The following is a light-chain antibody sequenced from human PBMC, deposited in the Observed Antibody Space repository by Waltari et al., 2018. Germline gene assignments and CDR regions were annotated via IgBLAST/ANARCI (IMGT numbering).Light chain of an antibody. CDR1: QSVLYSSNNKNY. Sequence: DIVMTQSPDSLAVSLGERATINCKSRQSVLYSSNNKNYLAWYQQKPGHPPKLLIYWASTRESGVPDRFSGSGSGTDFTLTISSLLAEDVALYYCQQYYTTPPTFGPGTKVDIK. CDR2: WAS. V-gene: IGKV4-1*01. CDR3: QQYYTTPPT. J-gene: IGKJ3*01.